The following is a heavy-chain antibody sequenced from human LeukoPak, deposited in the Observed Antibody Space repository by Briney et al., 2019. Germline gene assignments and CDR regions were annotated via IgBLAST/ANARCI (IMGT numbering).Heavy chain of an antibody. Sequence: GGSLRLSCAASGFTFDGYAMHWVRQAPGKGLEWVSGISWNSGSIGYVDSVKGRFTISRDNAKNSLYLQMNSLRAEDTALDYCAKVQEAATGGPFDYWGQGTLVTVSS. V-gene: IGHV3-9*01. CDR2: ISWNSGSI. CDR3: AKVQEAATGGPFDY. CDR1: GFTFDGYA. J-gene: IGHJ4*02. D-gene: IGHD2-15*01.